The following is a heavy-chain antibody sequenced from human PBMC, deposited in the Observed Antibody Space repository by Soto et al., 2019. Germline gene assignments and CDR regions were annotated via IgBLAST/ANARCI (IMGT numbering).Heavy chain of an antibody. CDR1: GYSFTSYW. CDR3: ARHVFKRTYYYGSGSPQPMDV. J-gene: IGHJ6*02. Sequence: PGESLKISCKGSGYSFTSYWIGWVRQMPGKGLEWMGIIYPGDSDTRYSPSFQGQVTISADKSISTAYLQWSSLKASDTAMYYCARHVFKRTYYYGSGSPQPMDVWGQGTTVTASS. V-gene: IGHV5-51*01. D-gene: IGHD3-10*01. CDR2: IYPGDSDT.